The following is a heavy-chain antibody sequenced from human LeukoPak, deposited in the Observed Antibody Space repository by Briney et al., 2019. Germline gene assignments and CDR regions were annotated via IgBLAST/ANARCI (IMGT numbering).Heavy chain of an antibody. Sequence: GGSLRLSCAASGFTFSSYWMSWVRQAPGKGLEWVANIKQDGSEKYYVDSVKGRFTISRDNAKNSLYLQMNSLRAEDTAVYYCARDQPYDSSGYYSGYNAFDIWGQGTMVTVSS. D-gene: IGHD3-22*01. CDR1: GFTFSSYW. CDR3: ARDQPYDSSGYYSGYNAFDI. V-gene: IGHV3-7*03. CDR2: IKQDGSEK. J-gene: IGHJ3*02.